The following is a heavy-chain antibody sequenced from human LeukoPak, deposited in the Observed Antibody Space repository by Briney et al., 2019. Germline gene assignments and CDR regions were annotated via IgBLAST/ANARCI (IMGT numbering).Heavy chain of an antibody. Sequence: SETLSLTCTVSGGSISSYYWSWIRQPPGKGLEWIGYIYYSGSTNYNPSLKSRVTISVDTSKNQFSLKLSSVTAADTAVYYCARQDHSSAYYFDYWGQGTLVTVFS. CDR1: GGSISSYY. CDR3: ARQDHSSAYYFDY. J-gene: IGHJ4*02. D-gene: IGHD3-22*01. CDR2: IYYSGST. V-gene: IGHV4-59*08.